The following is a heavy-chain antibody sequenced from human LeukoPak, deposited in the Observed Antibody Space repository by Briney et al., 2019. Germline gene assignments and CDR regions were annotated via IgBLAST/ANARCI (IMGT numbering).Heavy chain of an antibody. Sequence: SETLSLTCTVSGGSISSSSYYWGWIRQPPGTRLELIGSIYYSGSTYYNPSLKSRVTISVDTSKNQFSLKLSSVPAADTAVYYCARGKWLSSEAIDYWGQGTLVTVSS. D-gene: IGHD3-22*01. CDR1: GGSISSSSYY. CDR3: ARGKWLSSEAIDY. CDR2: IYYSGST. V-gene: IGHV4-39*01. J-gene: IGHJ4*02.